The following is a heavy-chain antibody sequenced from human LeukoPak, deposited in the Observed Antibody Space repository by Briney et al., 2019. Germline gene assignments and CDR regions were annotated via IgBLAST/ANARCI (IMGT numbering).Heavy chain of an antibody. J-gene: IGHJ4*02. D-gene: IGHD1-26*01. Sequence: PGGSLRLSCAASGFTFSSCSMNWVRQAPGKGLEWVSYISSSGSTIYYADSVKGRFTISRDNAKNSLYLQMNSLRAEDTAVYYCARDGGSYYFDYWGQGTLVTVSS. CDR2: ISSSGSTI. CDR3: ARDGGSYYFDY. V-gene: IGHV3-48*01. CDR1: GFTFSSCS.